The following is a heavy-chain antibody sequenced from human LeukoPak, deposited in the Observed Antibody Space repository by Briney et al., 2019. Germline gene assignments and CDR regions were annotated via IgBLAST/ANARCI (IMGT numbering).Heavy chain of an antibody. CDR3: ARDLMITFGGVIGYDY. D-gene: IGHD3-16*02. CDR2: INPNSGGT. V-gene: IGHV1-2*02. Sequence: GASVKVSCKASGYTFTGYYMHWVRQAPGQGLEWMGWINPNSGGTNYAQKFQGRVTMTRDTSISTAYMELSRLRSDDTAVYYCARDLMITFGGVIGYDYWGQGTLVTVSS. J-gene: IGHJ4*02. CDR1: GYTFTGYY.